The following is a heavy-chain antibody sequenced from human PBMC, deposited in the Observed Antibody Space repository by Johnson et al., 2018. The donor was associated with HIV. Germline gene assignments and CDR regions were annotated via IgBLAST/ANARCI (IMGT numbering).Heavy chain of an antibody. V-gene: IGHV3-9*01. J-gene: IGHJ3*02. D-gene: IGHD1-26*01. CDR3: AKDEFKWELLHI. Sequence: VRLVESGGGVVQPGRSLRLSCAASGFSFEEYAMHWVRQVPGKGLEWVSGISWNSGNKGYVDSVKGRFTISRDNSKNTLYLQMNSLRAEDTAVYYCAKDEFKWELLHIWGQGTMVTVSS. CDR1: GFSFEEYA. CDR2: ISWNSGNK.